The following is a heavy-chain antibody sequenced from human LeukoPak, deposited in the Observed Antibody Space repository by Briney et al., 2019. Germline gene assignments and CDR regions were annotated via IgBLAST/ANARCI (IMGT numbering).Heavy chain of an antibody. CDR1: GFNFQSYN. V-gene: IGHV3-30*09. Sequence: PGGSLRLSCVVSGFNFQSYNMHWVRQAPGKGLEWVAAISHDGSEQGLADSVKGRFAVSRDNSKNTLYLQMNGLRAEDTAVYYCARDRVEVWFCVGIFDHWGQGALVTVSS. CDR2: ISHDGSEQ. J-gene: IGHJ4*02. D-gene: IGHD2-15*01. CDR3: ARDRVEVWFCVGIFDH.